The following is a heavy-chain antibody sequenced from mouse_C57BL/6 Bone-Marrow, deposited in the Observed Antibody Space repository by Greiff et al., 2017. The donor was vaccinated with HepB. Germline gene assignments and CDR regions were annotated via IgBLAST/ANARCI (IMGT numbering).Heavy chain of an antibody. CDR1: GYTFTSYW. CDR3: ARGETAQAPAWFAY. V-gene: IGHV1-52*01. D-gene: IGHD3-2*02. J-gene: IGHJ3*01. Sequence: VQLQQPGAELVRPGSSVKLSCKASGYTFTSYWMHWVKQRPIQGLEWIGNIDPSDSETHYNQKFKDKATLTVDKSSSTAYMQLSSLTSEDSAVYYCARGETAQAPAWFAYWGQGTLVTVSA. CDR2: IDPSDSET.